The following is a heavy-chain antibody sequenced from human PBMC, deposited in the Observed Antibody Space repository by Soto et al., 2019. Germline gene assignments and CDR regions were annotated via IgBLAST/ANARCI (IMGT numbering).Heavy chain of an antibody. D-gene: IGHD2-2*02. V-gene: IGHV3-30*18. CDR2: ISYDGSNK. CDR1: GFTFSSYG. CDR3: AKDIYTADYGMDV. Sequence: GGSLRLSCAAYGFTFSSYGMHWVRQAPGKGLEWVAVISYDGSNKYYADSVKGRFTISRDNSKNTLYLQMNSLRAEDTAVYYCAKDIYTADYGMDVWGQGTTVTVSS. J-gene: IGHJ6*02.